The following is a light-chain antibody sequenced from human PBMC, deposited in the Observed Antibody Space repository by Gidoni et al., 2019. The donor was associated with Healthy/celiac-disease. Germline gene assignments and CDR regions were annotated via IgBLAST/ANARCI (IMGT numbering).Light chain of an antibody. CDR2: GAS. CDR1: QSVSSSY. CDR3: QQYGSSQT. V-gene: IGKV3-20*01. J-gene: IGKJ1*01. Sequence: EIGLNPSPGTLALSPWERTTLSCRASQSVSSSYLAWYQQKPGQAPRLLIYGASSRATGIPDRFSGSGSGTDFTLTISRLEPEDFAVYYCQQYGSSQTFGQGTKVEIK.